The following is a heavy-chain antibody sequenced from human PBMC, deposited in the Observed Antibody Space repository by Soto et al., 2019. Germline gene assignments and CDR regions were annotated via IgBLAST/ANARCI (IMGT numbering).Heavy chain of an antibody. D-gene: IGHD3-10*01. J-gene: IGHJ4*02. CDR2: IYHTGTT. Sequence: QLQLQESGPGLVQPSETLSLTCAVSGDSITTATYWGWIRQPPGKGLQWIGSIYHTGTTYYTPSLDSRSLISVDSSKNQFSLNPTSATAADTAVYYCARLPSLFGSGTYSIDYWGQGTLVTVSS. CDR3: ARLPSLFGSGTYSIDY. V-gene: IGHV4-39*01. CDR1: GDSITTATY.